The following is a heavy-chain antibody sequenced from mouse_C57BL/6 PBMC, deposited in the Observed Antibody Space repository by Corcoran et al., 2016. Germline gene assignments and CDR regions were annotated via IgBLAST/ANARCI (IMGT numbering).Heavy chain of an antibody. Sequence: QVQLQQSGAELVKPGASVKISCKASGYAFSSYWMNWVKQRPGKGLEWIGQIYPGDGDTNYNGKFKGKATLTADKSSSTAYMQLSSLTSEDSAVYFWARAVDGERYFDVWGTGTTVTVSS. D-gene: IGHD1-1*01. V-gene: IGHV1-80*01. CDR1: GYAFSSYW. CDR3: ARAVDGERYFDV. J-gene: IGHJ1*03. CDR2: IYPGDGDT.